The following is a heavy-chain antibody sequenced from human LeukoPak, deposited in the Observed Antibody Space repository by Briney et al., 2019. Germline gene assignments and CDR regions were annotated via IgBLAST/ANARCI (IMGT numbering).Heavy chain of an antibody. Sequence: GGSLRLSSAASGFTFDDYAMHWVRQAPGKGLEWVSLISGDGGSTYYADSVKGRFTISRDNSKNSLYLQMNSQRTEDTALYYCAKLFGVGAPEQFDYWGQGTLVTVSS. CDR1: GFTFDDYA. V-gene: IGHV3-43*02. J-gene: IGHJ4*02. CDR3: AKLFGVGAPEQFDY. D-gene: IGHD1-26*01. CDR2: ISGDGGST.